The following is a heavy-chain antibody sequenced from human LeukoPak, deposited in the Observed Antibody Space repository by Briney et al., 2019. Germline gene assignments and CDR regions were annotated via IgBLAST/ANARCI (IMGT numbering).Heavy chain of an antibody. Sequence: SETLSLTCAVYGGSFSGYYWSWIRQPPGKGLEWIGEISHSGSTNYNPSLKSRVTISVDTSKNQFSLKLNSVTAADTAVYYCAREYCSGGSCYSEAFDIWGQGTIVTASS. D-gene: IGHD2-15*01. V-gene: IGHV4-34*01. CDR1: GGSFSGYY. CDR2: ISHSGST. CDR3: AREYCSGGSCYSEAFDI. J-gene: IGHJ3*02.